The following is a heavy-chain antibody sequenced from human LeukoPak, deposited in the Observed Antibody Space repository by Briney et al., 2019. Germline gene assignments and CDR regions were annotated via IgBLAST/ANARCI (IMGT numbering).Heavy chain of an antibody. CDR3: ARRGGGHTFDI. V-gene: IGHV4-59*08. D-gene: IGHD3-16*01. CDR1: GASISSCY. Sequence: SETLSLTCAVSGASISSCYWGWIRQPPGKGLEYIGYIYYSGSTNYNPSLQSRVTISVDTSKIHFSLRLTSVTAADTAVYYCARRGGGHTFDIWGQGTLVTVSS. CDR2: IYYSGST. J-gene: IGHJ3*02.